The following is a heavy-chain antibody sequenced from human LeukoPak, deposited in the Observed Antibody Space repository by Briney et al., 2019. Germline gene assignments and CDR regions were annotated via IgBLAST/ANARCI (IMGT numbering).Heavy chain of an antibody. CDR3: AKDRSALRYFDWSLDY. CDR2: ISGSGGTT. D-gene: IGHD3-9*01. J-gene: IGHJ4*02. Sequence: GGSLRLSCAASGFTFSSSAMSWVRQAPGKGLEWVSAISGSGGTTYYADSVKGRFTISRDSSKNTLFLQMNSLRAEDTAVYYCAKDRSALRYFDWSLDYWGQGTLVTVSS. V-gene: IGHV3-23*01. CDR1: GFTFSSSA.